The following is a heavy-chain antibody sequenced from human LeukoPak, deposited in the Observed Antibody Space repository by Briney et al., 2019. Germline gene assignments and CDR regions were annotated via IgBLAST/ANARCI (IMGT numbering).Heavy chain of an antibody. D-gene: IGHD3-10*01. V-gene: IGHV4-59*08. CDR2: IYYSGST. J-gene: IGHJ4*02. Sequence: PSETLSLTCTVSGGSISSYYWSWIRQPPGKGREWIGYIYYSGSTNYNPSLKSRVTISADTSKNQFSLKLSSVTAADTAVYYCARHSEGLWFGELWFDYWGQGTLVTVSS. CDR3: ARHSEGLWFGELWFDY. CDR1: GGSISSYY.